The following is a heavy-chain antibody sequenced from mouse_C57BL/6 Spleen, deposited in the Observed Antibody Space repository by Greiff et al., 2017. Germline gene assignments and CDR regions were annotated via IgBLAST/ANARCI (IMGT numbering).Heavy chain of an antibody. CDR1: GYTFTSYW. CDR2: INPSSGGT. V-gene: IGHV1-53*01. CDR3: ARSAFTAAPSDY. J-gene: IGHJ2*01. Sequence: QVQLQQPGTELVKPGASVKLSCKASGYTFTSYWMHWVKQRPGQGLAWIGNINPSSGGTNYNEKFKSKATLTVDKSSSTAYMQLSSLTAEDSAVYYCARSAFTAAPSDYWGQGTTLTVSS. D-gene: IGHD1-2*01.